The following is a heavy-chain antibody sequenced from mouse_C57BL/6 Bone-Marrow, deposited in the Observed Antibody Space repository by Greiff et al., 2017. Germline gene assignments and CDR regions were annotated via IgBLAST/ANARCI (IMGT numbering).Heavy chain of an antibody. CDR2: IDPSDSYT. CDR3: ARRGNYSGSIYVQIAY. Sequence: QVQLQQPGAELVMPGASVKLSCKASGYTFTSYWMHWVKQRPGQGLEWIGEIDPSDSYTNYNQKFKGKSTLTVDKSSSTAYLQLSSLTSEDSAVYYSARRGNYSGSIYVQIAYWGQGTLVTVSA. CDR1: GYTFTSYW. V-gene: IGHV1-69*01. J-gene: IGHJ3*01. D-gene: IGHD1-1*01.